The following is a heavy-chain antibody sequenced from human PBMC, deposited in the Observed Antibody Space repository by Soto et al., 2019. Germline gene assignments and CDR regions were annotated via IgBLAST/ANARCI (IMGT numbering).Heavy chain of an antibody. CDR2: IIPIFGTA. D-gene: IGHD6-6*01. CDR1: GGTFSSYA. Sequence: SVKVSCKASGGTFSSYAISWVRQAPGQGLEWMGGIIPIFGTANYAQKFQGRVTITADESTSTAYMELSSLRSEDTAVYYCARKVRSSSSEILYYYYYGMDVWGQGTTVTVSS. J-gene: IGHJ6*02. V-gene: IGHV1-69*13. CDR3: ARKVRSSSSEILYYYYYGMDV.